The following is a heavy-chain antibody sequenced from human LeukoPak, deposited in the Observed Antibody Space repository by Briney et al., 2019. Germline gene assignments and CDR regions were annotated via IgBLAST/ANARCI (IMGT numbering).Heavy chain of an antibody. Sequence: SETLSLTCTVSGGSISSGSYYWSWIRQPAGKGLEWIGRIYTSGSTNYNPSLKSRVTISVDTSKNQFSLKLSSVTAADTAVYYCARGTYDSSGYSYWGQGTLVTVSS. J-gene: IGHJ4*02. CDR2: IYTSGST. CDR1: GGSISSGSYY. CDR3: ARGTYDSSGYSY. D-gene: IGHD3-22*01. V-gene: IGHV4-61*02.